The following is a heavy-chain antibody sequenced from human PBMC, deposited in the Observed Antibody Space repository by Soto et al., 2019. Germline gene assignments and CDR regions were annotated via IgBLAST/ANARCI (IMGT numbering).Heavy chain of an antibody. Sequence: QVQLVESGGGVVQPGRSLRLSCAASGFTFSSYAMHWVRQAPGKGLEWVAVISYDGSNKYYADSVKGRFTISRDNSKNTLYLQMNSLRAEDKAVYYCASFGIVVVVAATPLTYWGQGTLVTVSS. CDR1: GFTFSSYA. D-gene: IGHD2-15*01. J-gene: IGHJ4*02. CDR2: ISYDGSNK. V-gene: IGHV3-30*14. CDR3: ASFGIVVVVAATPLTY.